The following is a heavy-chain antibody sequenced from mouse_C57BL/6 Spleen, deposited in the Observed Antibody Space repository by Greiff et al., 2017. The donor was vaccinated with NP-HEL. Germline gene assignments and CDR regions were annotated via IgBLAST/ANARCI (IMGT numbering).Heavy chain of an antibody. D-gene: IGHD6-1*01. CDR3: ARGGSYAMDY. Sequence: QVQLQQPGAELVKPGASVKLSCKASGYTFTSYWMHWVKQRPGQGLEWIGMIHPNSGSTNYNEKSKSKATLTVDKSSSTAYMQLSSLTSEDSAVYYCARGGSYAMDYWGQGTSVTVSS. J-gene: IGHJ4*01. V-gene: IGHV1-64*01. CDR2: IHPNSGST. CDR1: GYTFTSYW.